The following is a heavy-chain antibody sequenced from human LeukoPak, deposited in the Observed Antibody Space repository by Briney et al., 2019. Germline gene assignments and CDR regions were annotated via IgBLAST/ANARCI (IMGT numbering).Heavy chain of an antibody. CDR2: MNPNSGNT. CDR1: GYTFTSYD. D-gene: IGHD6-13*01. Sequence: ASVKVSCKASGYTFTSYDINWVRQATGQGLEWMGWMNPNSGNTGFAQKFQGRVTMTRNTSINTAYMELSSLRSEDTAVYYCARGSSSSWYVNYYYYMDVWGKGTTVTISS. V-gene: IGHV1-8*01. J-gene: IGHJ6*03. CDR3: ARGSSSSWYVNYYYYMDV.